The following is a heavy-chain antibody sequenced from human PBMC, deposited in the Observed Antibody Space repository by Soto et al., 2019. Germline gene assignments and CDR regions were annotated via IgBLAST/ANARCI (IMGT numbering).Heavy chain of an antibody. V-gene: IGHV3-30*03. CDR1: GFTFSTYG. J-gene: IGHJ4*02. Sequence: PGGSLRLSCAASGFTFSTYGMHWVRQAPGKGLEWVAVTSYEGSSKHYADSVQGRFTISRDNSKNTLYLQMNSLRVGDTAVYYCARALYKSYLSYWGQGTLVTVSS. D-gene: IGHD2-2*02. CDR3: ARALYKSYLSY. CDR2: TSYEGSSK.